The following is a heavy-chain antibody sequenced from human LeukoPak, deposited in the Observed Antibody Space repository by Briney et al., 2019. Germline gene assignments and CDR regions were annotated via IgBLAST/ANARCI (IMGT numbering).Heavy chain of an antibody. V-gene: IGHV1-46*01. CDR1: GYTFTSYY. Sequence: ASVKVSCKASGYTFTSYYMHWVRQAPGQGLEWMGIINPSSGSTSYAQKFQGRVTMTRDMSTSTVYMELSSLRSEDTAVYYCARDAFPNQIDYWGQGTLVTVSS. CDR3: ARDAFPNQIDY. J-gene: IGHJ4*02. D-gene: IGHD2-21*01. CDR2: INPSSGST.